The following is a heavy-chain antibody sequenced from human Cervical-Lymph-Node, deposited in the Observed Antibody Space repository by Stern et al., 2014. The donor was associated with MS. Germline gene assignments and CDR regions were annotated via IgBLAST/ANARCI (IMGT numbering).Heavy chain of an antibody. J-gene: IGHJ6*02. Sequence: QVQLVQSGAGVKKPGSSVKVSCKASGGTFSTHAISWVRQPPGQGIEWMGGIIPIFGTANYAQTLQGTHTTTADESTNTAYMDPSSLRAEDTAVYYCARGELKEGLVRGMDVWGQGTKVTVSS. D-gene: IGHD1-26*01. V-gene: IGHV1-69*01. CDR1: GGTFSTHA. CDR2: IIPIFGTA. CDR3: ARGELKEGLVRGMDV.